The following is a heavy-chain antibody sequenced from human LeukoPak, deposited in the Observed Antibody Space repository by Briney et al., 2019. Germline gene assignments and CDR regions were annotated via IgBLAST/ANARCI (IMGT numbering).Heavy chain of an antibody. Sequence: GGSLRLSCAVSGFTFSSYGIHWVRQAPGKGLGWVAGLWYDGSNKYYPDSVKRRFTSSRHNPKNPGYEQMKSLRPEHTAVFDCAKQGRCSSSSCYTYYDYWGRGTLVTVTS. J-gene: IGHJ4*02. CDR3: AKQGRCSSSSCYTYYDY. D-gene: IGHD2-2*02. CDR2: LWYDGSNK. V-gene: IGHV3-33*06. CDR1: GFTFSSYG.